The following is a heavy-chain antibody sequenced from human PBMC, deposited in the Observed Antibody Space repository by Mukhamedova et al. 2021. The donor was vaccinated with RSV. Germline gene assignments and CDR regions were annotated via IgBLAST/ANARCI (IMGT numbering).Heavy chain of an antibody. Sequence: RQAPGKGLEWVSGISANSGSTYYADSVKGRFTISRDNFKNTLYLQMNSLRAEDTAVYYCAKDWDVDTATVRLAVFDYWGQGTLVT. CDR2: ISANSGST. V-gene: IGHV3-23*01. J-gene: IGHJ4*02. D-gene: IGHD5-18*01. CDR3: AKDWDVDTATVRLAVFDY.